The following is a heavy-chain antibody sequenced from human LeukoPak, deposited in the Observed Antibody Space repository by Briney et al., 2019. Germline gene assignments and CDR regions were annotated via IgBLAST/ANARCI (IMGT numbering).Heavy chain of an antibody. CDR2: VNPNSGNT. V-gene: IGHV1-8*02. D-gene: IGHD3-22*01. CDR1: GGTFSSYA. J-gene: IGHJ3*02. Sequence: ASVKVSCKASGGTFSSYAISWVRQATGQGLEWMGWVNPNSGNTGYAQKFQGRVTMTRNTSISTAYMELSSLRSEDTAVYYCARGPQYYYDSSGYYSPSFDIWGQGTMVTVSS. CDR3: ARGPQYYYDSSGYYSPSFDI.